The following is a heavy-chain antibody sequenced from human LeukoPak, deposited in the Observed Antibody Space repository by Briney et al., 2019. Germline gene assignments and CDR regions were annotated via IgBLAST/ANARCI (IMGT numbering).Heavy chain of an antibody. CDR2: THFSGTT. V-gene: IGHV4-59*11. Sequence: SETPSLTCSVSGGSISRHYWTWIRQPPGKGLEWIGYTHFSGTTNYNPSLKSRATISLDRAKNQISLTLTSVSAADTAVYFCARPKAAGSYDFWGQGTLVTVSS. J-gene: IGHJ4*02. CDR1: GGSISRHY. D-gene: IGHD6-13*01. CDR3: ARPKAAGSYDF.